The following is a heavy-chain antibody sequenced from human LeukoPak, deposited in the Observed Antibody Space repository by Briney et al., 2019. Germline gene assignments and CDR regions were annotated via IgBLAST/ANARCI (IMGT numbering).Heavy chain of an antibody. CDR2: NYVSGST. CDR3: ARDFGSSSGSCKD. CDR1: GYSISSGYY. Sequence: SETLSLTCTVSGYSISSGYYWGWIRQPPRKGLEWIGNNYVSGSTYYNPSLKNRVTISVDTSKTQFSLKLSSVTAAATAVYYCARDFGSSSGSCKDWGQGTLVTVSS. D-gene: IGHD1-26*01. J-gene: IGHJ4*02. V-gene: IGHV4-38-2*02.